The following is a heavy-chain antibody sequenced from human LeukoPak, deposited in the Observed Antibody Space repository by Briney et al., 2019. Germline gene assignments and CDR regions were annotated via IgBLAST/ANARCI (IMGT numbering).Heavy chain of an antibody. CDR3: ARDISGYDTLDI. CDR2: ISYSGST. CDR1: GDSISSYV. Sequence: SETLSLTCTVSGDSISSYVWNWIRQPPGKGLEWIAYISYSGSTNYNPSLKSRVTISVDTSKNQFSLRLSSVTAADTAVYYCARDISGYDTLDIWGHGTMVTVSS. D-gene: IGHD5-12*01. J-gene: IGHJ3*02. V-gene: IGHV4-59*01.